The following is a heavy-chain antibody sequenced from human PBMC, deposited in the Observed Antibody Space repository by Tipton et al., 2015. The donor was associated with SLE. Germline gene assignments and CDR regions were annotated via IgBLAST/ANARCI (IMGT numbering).Heavy chain of an antibody. V-gene: IGHV1-8*02. CDR1: GYTFTTYD. Sequence: QLVQSGAEVKKPGASVKVSCKASGYTFTTYDINWVRQATGQGLEWMGWMNPNSGNTGYAQKFQGRVTMTRHTSISTAYMELSSLRSEDTAVYYCARGVHSSSYYYFYFWGQGTLVTVSS. CDR3: ARGVHSSSYYYFYF. CDR2: MNPNSGNT. J-gene: IGHJ4*02. D-gene: IGHD6-13*01.